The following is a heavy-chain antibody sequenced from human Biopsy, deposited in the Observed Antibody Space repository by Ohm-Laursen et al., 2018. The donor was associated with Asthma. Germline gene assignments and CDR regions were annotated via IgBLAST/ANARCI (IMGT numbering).Heavy chain of an antibody. Sequence: PTQTLTLTCTLSGLSLSKTGMRVSWIRQPPGKALEWLARIDWDDDKFYSASLKTRLTISKDTSKNQVVLTMTTMDPVDTATYYCAREQQLGNFDYWGRGTLVTVSS. CDR2: IDWDDDK. CDR1: GLSLSKTGMR. V-gene: IGHV2-70*04. CDR3: AREQQLGNFDY. J-gene: IGHJ4*02. D-gene: IGHD6-13*01.